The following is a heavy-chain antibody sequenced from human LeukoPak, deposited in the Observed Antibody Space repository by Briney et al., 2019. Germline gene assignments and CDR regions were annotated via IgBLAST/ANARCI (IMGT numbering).Heavy chain of an antibody. CDR2: MNPNSGNT. CDR1: GYTFTSYD. D-gene: IGHD3-22*01. CDR3: ARGGGGIYDSSGYNFDY. V-gene: IGHV1-8*01. Sequence: ASVKVSCKASGYTFTSYDINWVRQATGQGLEWMGWMNPNSGNTGYAQKFQGRVTMTRNTSISTAYMELSSLRSEDTAVYYRARGGGGIYDSSGYNFDYWGQGTLVTVSS. J-gene: IGHJ4*02.